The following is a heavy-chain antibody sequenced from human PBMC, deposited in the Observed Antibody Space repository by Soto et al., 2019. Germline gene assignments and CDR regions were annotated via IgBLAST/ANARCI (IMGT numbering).Heavy chain of an antibody. CDR2: ISGSGGST. CDR1: GFTFSSYA. D-gene: IGHD3-10*01. CDR3: AKDPRGSFRHYYYYMDV. J-gene: IGHJ6*03. V-gene: IGHV3-23*01. Sequence: GGSLRLSCAASGFTFSSYAMSWVRQAPGKGLEWVSAISGSGGSTYYADSVKGRFTISRDNSKNTLYLQMNSLRAEDTAVYYCAKDPRGSFRHYYYYMDVWGKGTTVTVSS.